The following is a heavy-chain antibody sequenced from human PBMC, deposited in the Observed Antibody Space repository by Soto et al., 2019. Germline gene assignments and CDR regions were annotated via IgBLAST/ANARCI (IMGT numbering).Heavy chain of an antibody. CDR3: AKDATAVNGVWDPFDM. CDR2: VGGSDTDK. Sequence: EVQLLESGGGVVQPGGSLRLSCAASGLTFSAYAMSWVRQAPGKGLHWGSGVGGSDTDKHYADSVRGRFTVSRDNSKNTLYLQMNSLRADDTAVYYCAKDATAVNGVWDPFDMWGQGTEVTVSS. CDR1: GLTFSAYA. J-gene: IGHJ3*02. V-gene: IGHV3-23*01. D-gene: IGHD2-8*01.